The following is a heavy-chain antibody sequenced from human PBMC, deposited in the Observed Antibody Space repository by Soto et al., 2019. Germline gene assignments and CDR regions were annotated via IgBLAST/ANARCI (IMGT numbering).Heavy chain of an antibody. J-gene: IGHJ4*02. Sequence: ASVKVSCKASGYTFTSYAMHWVRQAPGQRLEWMGWINAGNGYTKYSQKFQGRVTITRDTSASTAYMELSSLRSEDTAVYYCARSIVVVTALDYWGQGTLVTV. D-gene: IGHD2-21*02. V-gene: IGHV1-3*01. CDR1: GYTFTSYA. CDR2: INAGNGYT. CDR3: ARSIVVVTALDY.